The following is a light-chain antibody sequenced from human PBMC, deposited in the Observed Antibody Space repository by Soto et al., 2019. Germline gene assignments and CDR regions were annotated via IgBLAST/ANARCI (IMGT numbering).Light chain of an antibody. CDR2: GAS. CDR3: QQYNNWPPGT. J-gene: IGKJ1*01. CDR1: QSVSSN. Sequence: EIVMTQSPATLSVSPGERATLSCRASQSVSSNLAWYQQKPGQAPSLLIYGASTRATGIPARFSGSGSGKEFDLALSRLQSEDFAVYYCQQYNNWPPGTFGQGTKVEIK. V-gene: IGKV3-15*01.